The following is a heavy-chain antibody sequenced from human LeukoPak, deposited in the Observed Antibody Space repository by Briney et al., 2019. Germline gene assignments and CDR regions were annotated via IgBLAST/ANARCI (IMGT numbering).Heavy chain of an antibody. J-gene: IGHJ4*02. CDR2: IYYSGST. Sequence: PSETLSLTCTVSGGSVSSGSYYWSWIRQPPGKGLEWIGYIYYSGSTNYNPSLKSRVTISVDTSKNQFSLKLSSVTAADTAVYYCARVAAAGHFDYWGQGTLVTVSS. CDR3: ARVAAAGHFDY. CDR1: GGSVSSGSYY. V-gene: IGHV4-61*01. D-gene: IGHD6-13*01.